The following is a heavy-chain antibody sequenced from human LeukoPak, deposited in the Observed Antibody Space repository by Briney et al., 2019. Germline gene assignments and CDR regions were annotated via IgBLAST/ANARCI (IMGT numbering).Heavy chain of an antibody. CDR1: GFTFKSYE. D-gene: IGHD3-22*01. CDR2: ISSSSATM. V-gene: IGHV3-48*03. CDR3: ARDGGYSSDSSVDH. Sequence: PGGSLRLSCAASGFTFKSYEMNWFRQAPGKGLEWVSYISSSSATMYYANSVKGRFTIPRDNAKNSLYLQMNSLRAEDTAVYYCARDGGYSSDSSVDHWGQGTQVSVSS. J-gene: IGHJ4*02.